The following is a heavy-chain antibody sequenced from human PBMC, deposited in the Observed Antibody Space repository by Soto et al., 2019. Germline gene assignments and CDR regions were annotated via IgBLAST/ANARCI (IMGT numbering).Heavy chain of an antibody. Sequence: QGQLQESGPGLVKPSETLSLTCTVSGDSISTYNWGWIRQPPGKGLEWIGCIYYSGVTNYNPSLXXRXAISVDTPKNQLSLKLHSVTAADTAVYYCARVAADIASWLDPWGQGTLVTVSS. CDR3: ARVAADIASWLDP. V-gene: IGHV4-59*01. CDR2: IYYSGVT. D-gene: IGHD5-12*01. J-gene: IGHJ5*02. CDR1: GDSISTYN.